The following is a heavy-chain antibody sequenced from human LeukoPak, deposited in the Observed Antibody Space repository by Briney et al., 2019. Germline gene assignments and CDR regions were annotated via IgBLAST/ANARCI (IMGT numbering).Heavy chain of an antibody. J-gene: IGHJ4*02. CDR1: GFTFSDYY. D-gene: IGHD2/OR15-2a*01. Sequence: GGSLRLSCAASGFTFSDYYMSWIRQAPGKGLEWVAVISYDGSNKYYADSVKGRFTISRDNSKNTLYLQMNSLRAEDTAVYYCARSGLSRFGFWGQGTLVTVSS. CDR3: ARSGLSRFGF. V-gene: IGHV3-30*03. CDR2: ISYDGSNK.